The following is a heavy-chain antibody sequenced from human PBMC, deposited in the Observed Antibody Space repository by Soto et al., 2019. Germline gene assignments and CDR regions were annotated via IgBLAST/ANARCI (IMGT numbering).Heavy chain of an antibody. Sequence: GGSLRLSCAASGFSISHYWMSWVRQAPGKGLEWVAHIKEDGREKLYADSVKGRLTISRDNAKNALYLEMDSLRVEDTADYFCSSSEHSAGQHWGHGTLVTVSS. V-gene: IGHV3-7*03. CDR1: GFSISHYW. CDR3: SSSEHSAGQH. J-gene: IGHJ4*01. CDR2: IKEDGREK. D-gene: IGHD6-13*01.